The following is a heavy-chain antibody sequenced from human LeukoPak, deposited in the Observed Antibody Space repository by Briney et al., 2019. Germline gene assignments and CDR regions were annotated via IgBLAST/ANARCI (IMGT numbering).Heavy chain of an antibody. CDR1: GFTFDDYA. D-gene: IGHD1-26*01. CDR3: AKLPSPVTRELLDY. V-gene: IGHV3-9*01. J-gene: IGHJ4*02. CDR2: ISWNSGSI. Sequence: GGSLRLSCAASGFTFDDYAMHWVRQAPGKGLEWVSGISWNSGSIGYADSVKGRFTISRDNAKNTLYLQMNSLRAEDTAVYYCAKLPSPVTRELLDYWGQGTLVTVSS.